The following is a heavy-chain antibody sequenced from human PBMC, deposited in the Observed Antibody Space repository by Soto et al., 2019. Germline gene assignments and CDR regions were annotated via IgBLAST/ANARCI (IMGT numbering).Heavy chain of an antibody. D-gene: IGHD2-2*01. Sequence: EAELLESGGGLIQAGGSLRLSCASSGFPFGSYAMSWVRQAPGKGLEWVSTITYDGGITYYPDSVKGRFTISRDNSKNTLYLHMNGLSAEDTAVYYCANLWYQLRGDCWGQGTLVTVSS. CDR1: GFPFGSYA. V-gene: IGHV3-23*01. CDR3: ANLWYQLRGDC. CDR2: ITYDGGIT. J-gene: IGHJ4*02.